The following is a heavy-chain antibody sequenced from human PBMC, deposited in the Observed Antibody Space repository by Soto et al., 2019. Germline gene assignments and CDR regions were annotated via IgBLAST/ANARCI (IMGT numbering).Heavy chain of an antibody. CDR1: GFNFAGYG. CDR3: VRDGVGATTYFGFFDY. D-gene: IGHD1-26*01. CDR2: TRHDGSNT. J-gene: IGHJ4*02. Sequence: QVQLVESGGGVVQPGGSPRLSCAASGFNFAGYGMHWVRQAPGKGLEWVAITRHDGSNTYYADSVRGRFTISRDNSKNTLYLQMNSLTVEDTALYYCVRDGVGATTYFGFFDYWGQGVLITVSS. V-gene: IGHV3-30*02.